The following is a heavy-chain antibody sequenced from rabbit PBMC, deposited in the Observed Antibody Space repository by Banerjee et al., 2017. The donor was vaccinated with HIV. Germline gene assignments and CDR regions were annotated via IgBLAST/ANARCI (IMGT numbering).Heavy chain of an antibody. V-gene: IGHV1S45*01. CDR2: IYGGSSGIT. CDR1: GFSVSVAFY. Sequence: QEQLVESGGGLVQPGGSLTLTCTASGFSVSVAFYMCWVRQVPGKGLEWIACIYGGSSGITYYASWAKGRFTISKTSSTTVTLQMTSLTAADTATYFCARDLAAVTGWNFGLWGQGTLVTVS. CDR3: ARDLAAVTGWNFGL. D-gene: IGHD7-1*01. J-gene: IGHJ4*01.